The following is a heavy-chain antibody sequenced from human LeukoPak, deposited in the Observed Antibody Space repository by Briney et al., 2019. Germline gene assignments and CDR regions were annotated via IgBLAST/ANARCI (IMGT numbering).Heavy chain of an antibody. CDR1: GFTFTSYA. CDR2: ISGSGGST. V-gene: IGHV3-23*01. CDR3: AKGNNYCSGSYYNRWALAY. D-gene: IGHD3-10*01. Sequence: PRGSLRLSCAASGFTFTSYAMSWVRQAPGKGLEWVSGISGSGGSTTYAHPSKGRFTISRDNSTNTLYLQMNSLRAEDTAVYYCAKGNNYCSGSYYNRWALAYWGQGTLVTVSS. J-gene: IGHJ4*02.